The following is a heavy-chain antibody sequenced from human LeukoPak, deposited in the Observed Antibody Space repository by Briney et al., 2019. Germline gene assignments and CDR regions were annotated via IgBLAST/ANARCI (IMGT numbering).Heavy chain of an antibody. CDR3: TTDGVGVEGATYDN. J-gene: IGHJ4*02. CDR2: ISGSGDST. V-gene: IGHV3-23*01. Sequence: GETLRLSCAASGFTFCSYGLSWGRQTPGQGLEWVSTISGSGDSTYYADSVKGRFTISRDNSKNTLYLQMNSLRAEDTAVYYCTTDGVGVEGATYDNWGQGTLVSVSS. CDR1: GFTFCSYG. D-gene: IGHD1-26*01.